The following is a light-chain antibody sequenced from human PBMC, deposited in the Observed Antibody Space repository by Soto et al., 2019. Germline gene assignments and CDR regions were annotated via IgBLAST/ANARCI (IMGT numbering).Light chain of an antibody. CDR2: GNS. J-gene: IGLJ3*02. V-gene: IGLV1-40*01. CDR3: QSYDSSLSAVV. Sequence: QPVLTQPPSVSGAQGQRVTISCTGSSSNIGADYDVHWYQQLPGTAPKLLIYGNSNRPSGVPDRFSGSKSGTSASLAITGLQAEDEADYYCQSYDSSLSAVVFGGGTKLTFL. CDR1: SSNIGADYD.